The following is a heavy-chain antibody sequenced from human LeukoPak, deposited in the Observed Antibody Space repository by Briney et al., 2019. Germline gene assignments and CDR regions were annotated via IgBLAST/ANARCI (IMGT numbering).Heavy chain of an antibody. CDR1: GYSISSGYY. J-gene: IGHJ5*02. CDR3: ARSSPPYCSSTSCLPYNWFDP. CDR2: IYHSGST. Sequence: SETLSLTCAVSGYSISSGYYWGWIRQPPGKGLEWIGSIYHSGSTYYNPSLKSRVTISVDTSKNQFSLKLSSVTAADMAVYYCARSSPPYCSSTSCLPYNWFDPWGQGTLVTVSS. V-gene: IGHV4-38-2*01. D-gene: IGHD2-2*01.